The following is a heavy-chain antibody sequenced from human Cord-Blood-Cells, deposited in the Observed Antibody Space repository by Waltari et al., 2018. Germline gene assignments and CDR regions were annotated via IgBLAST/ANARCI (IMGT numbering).Heavy chain of an antibody. Sequence: QVQLQQWGAGLLKPSEPLSLTCAVHGGSFSGYYCSWIRQPPGKGLEWIGEINHSGSTNYNPSLKSRVTISVDTSKNQFSLKLSSVTAADTAVYYCARVRGVVIAIDYWGQGTLVTVSS. CDR3: ARVRGVVIAIDY. CDR1: GGSFSGYY. V-gene: IGHV4-34*01. CDR2: INHSGST. J-gene: IGHJ4*02. D-gene: IGHD2-21*01.